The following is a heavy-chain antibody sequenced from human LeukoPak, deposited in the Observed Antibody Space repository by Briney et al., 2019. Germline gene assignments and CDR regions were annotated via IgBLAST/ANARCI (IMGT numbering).Heavy chain of an antibody. V-gene: IGHV3-7*04. CDR3: VRGDWYFES. J-gene: IGHJ4*02. Sequence: GGSLRLSCAASGFNFGDSRMTWVRQVPGKGLEWVANINQDGTEKHFLDSVEGRFTISRGNAKKSLFLQMSSLRSEDTAVYFCVRGDWYFESWGQGTLVTVSA. D-gene: IGHD2-21*01. CDR1: GFNFGDSR. CDR2: INQDGTEK.